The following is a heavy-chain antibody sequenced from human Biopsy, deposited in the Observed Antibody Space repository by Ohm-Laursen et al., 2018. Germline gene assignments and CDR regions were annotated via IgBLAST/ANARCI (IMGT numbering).Heavy chain of an antibody. V-gene: IGHV4-59*01. D-gene: IGHD6-6*01. CDR2: ICYSGST. Sequence: TLSLTCTVSGGSITSYYRSWIRRPPGKRLEWIGYICYSGSTNYNPSLKSRVTISEDRSKNQFSLKLKSVTAADTAVYYCATSLPSHWGSAALENWGQGILVTVSS. CDR1: GGSITSYY. J-gene: IGHJ4*02. CDR3: ATSLPSHWGSAALEN.